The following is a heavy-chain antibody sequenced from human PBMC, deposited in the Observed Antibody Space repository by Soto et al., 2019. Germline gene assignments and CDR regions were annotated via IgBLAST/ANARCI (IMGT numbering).Heavy chain of an antibody. V-gene: IGHV4-34*01. Sequence: SETSLTCAVYGGSFSGYYWSWIRQPPGKGLEWIGEINHSGSTNYNPSLKSRVTISVDTSKNQFSLKLSSVTAADTAVYYCARSIVGALPFDYWGQGTLVAVSS. J-gene: IGHJ4*02. CDR3: ARSIVGALPFDY. CDR2: INHSGST. D-gene: IGHD1-26*01. CDR1: GGSFSGYY.